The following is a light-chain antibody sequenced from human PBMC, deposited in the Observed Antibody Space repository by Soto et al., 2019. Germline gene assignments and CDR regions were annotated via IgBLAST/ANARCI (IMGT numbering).Light chain of an antibody. CDR1: SSNIGAGYD. CDR3: QSYDSSLSGWV. CDR2: GNS. J-gene: IGLJ3*02. V-gene: IGLV1-40*01. Sequence: QSVLTQPPSVSGAPGQRVTISCTESSSNIGAGYDVHWYQQLPGTAPKLLIYGNSNRTSGVPDRFSGSKSGTSASLAITGLQAEYEADYYCQSYDSSLSGWVFGGGTKLTVL.